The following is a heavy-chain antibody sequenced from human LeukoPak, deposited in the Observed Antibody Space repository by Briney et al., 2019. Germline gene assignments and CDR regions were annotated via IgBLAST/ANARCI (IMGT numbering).Heavy chain of an antibody. CDR3: ARSLSESDDAFDI. CDR1: GDSMRTGAHA. D-gene: IGHD1-26*01. CDR2: IYHTGTS. V-gene: IGHV4-30-2*01. Sequence: SETLSLTCSVSGDSMRTGAHAWSWVRRPPGKGLEWIGHIYHTGTSFYNPSLKSRVTISVDRSMYEFSLRLTSVTAADTAVYFCARSLSESDDAFDIWGRGTLVTVSS. J-gene: IGHJ3*02.